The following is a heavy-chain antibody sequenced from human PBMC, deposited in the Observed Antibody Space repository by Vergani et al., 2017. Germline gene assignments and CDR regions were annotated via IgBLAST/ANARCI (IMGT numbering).Heavy chain of an antibody. CDR1: GGSFSGYY. Sequence: QVQLQQWGAGLLKPSETLSLTCAVYGGSFSGYYWSLIRQPPGKGLEWIGEINHSGSTNYNPSLKSRVTISVDTSKNQRSLKLSSVTAADTAVYYCARPLYSKPSGCLGYWGQGTLVTVSS. CDR3: ARPLYSKPSGCLGY. D-gene: IGHD6-19*01. CDR2: INHSGST. V-gene: IGHV4-34*01. J-gene: IGHJ4*02.